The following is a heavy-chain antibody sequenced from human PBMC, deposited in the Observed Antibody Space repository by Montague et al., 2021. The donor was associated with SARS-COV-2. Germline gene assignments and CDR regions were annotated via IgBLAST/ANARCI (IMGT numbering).Heavy chain of an antibody. CDR3: VRERECSGGSCYGPDDGAFDI. V-gene: IGHV4-34*01. J-gene: IGHJ3*02. CDR1: GGSFNGYY. CDR2: ISGIGST. D-gene: IGHD2-15*01. Sequence: SETLSLTCAVYGGSFNGYYWNWIRQPPGKGLEWIGEISGIGSTTYNPSLESRLTTSVDRSKNQFSLRLTSVTAADTAVYYCVRERECSGGSCYGPDDGAFDIWGQGTMVTVSS.